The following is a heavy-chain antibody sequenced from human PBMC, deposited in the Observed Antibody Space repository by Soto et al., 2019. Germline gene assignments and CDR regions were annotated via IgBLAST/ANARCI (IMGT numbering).Heavy chain of an antibody. CDR2: IYYSGST. D-gene: IGHD3-22*01. J-gene: IGHJ4*02. CDR1: GGSISSSSYY. CDR3: ARHIRYYYDSSGYSNYFDY. V-gene: IGHV4-39*01. Sequence: PSQTLSLTCTVSGGSISSSSYYLGWIRHPPGKALEWIGSIYYSGSTYYNPSLKSRVTISVDTSKNQFSLKLSSVTAADTAVYYCARHIRYYYDSSGYSNYFDYWGQGTLVTVSS.